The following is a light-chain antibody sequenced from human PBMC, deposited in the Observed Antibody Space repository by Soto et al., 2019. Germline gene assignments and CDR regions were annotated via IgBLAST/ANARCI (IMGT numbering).Light chain of an antibody. V-gene: IGKV3-20*01. J-gene: IGKJ2*01. CDR3: HQYGSSPPYT. CDR1: QSVSSSY. Sequence: EIVLTQSPGTLSLSPGERATLSRRASQSVSSSYLAWYQQKPGQAPRLLISGASSSATGMPERFNGSGSGADFSVTSIRRAPEDSAGYYCHQYGSSPPYTFGQGTNLE. CDR2: GAS.